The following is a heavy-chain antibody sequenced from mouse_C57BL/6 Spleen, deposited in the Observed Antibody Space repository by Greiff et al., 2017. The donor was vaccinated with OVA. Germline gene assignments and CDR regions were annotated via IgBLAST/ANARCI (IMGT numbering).Heavy chain of an antibody. CDR3: ARKEIRSNYWYFDV. V-gene: IGHV1-69*01. Sequence: QVQLQQPGAELVMPGASVKLTCKASGYTFTSYWMHWVKQRPGQGLEWIGEIDPSDSYTNYNQKFKGKSTLTVDKSSSTAYMQLSSLTSEDSAVYYCARKEIRSNYWYFDVWGTGTTVTVSS. J-gene: IGHJ1*03. CDR1: GYTFTSYW. CDR2: IDPSDSYT. D-gene: IGHD5-1-1*01.